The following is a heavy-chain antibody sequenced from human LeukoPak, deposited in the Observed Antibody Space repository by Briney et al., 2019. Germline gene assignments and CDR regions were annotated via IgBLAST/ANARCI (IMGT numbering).Heavy chain of an antibody. CDR1: GGSISSSNW. CDR2: IYHSGST. V-gene: IGHV4-4*02. Sequence: SGTLSLTCAVSGGSISSSNWWSWVRQPPGKGLEWIGEIYHSGSTNYNPSLKSRVTISVDTSKNQFSLKLSSVTAADTAVYFCARGFRGDNFDYWGQGTLVTVSS. CDR3: ARGFRGDNFDY. D-gene: IGHD7-27*01. J-gene: IGHJ4*02.